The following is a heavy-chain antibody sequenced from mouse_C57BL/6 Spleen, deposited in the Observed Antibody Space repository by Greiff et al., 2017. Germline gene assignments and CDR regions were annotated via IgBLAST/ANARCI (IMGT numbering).Heavy chain of an antibody. Sequence: EVQGVESGGGLVKPGGSLKLSCAASGFTFSSYAMSWVRQTPEKRLEWVATISDGGSYTYYPDNVKGRFTISRDNAKNNLYLQMSHLKSEDTAMYYCARAGMGLRREFAYWGQGTLVTVSA. CDR2: ISDGGSYT. J-gene: IGHJ3*01. CDR1: GFTFSSYA. D-gene: IGHD2-2*01. V-gene: IGHV5-4*01. CDR3: ARAGMGLRREFAY.